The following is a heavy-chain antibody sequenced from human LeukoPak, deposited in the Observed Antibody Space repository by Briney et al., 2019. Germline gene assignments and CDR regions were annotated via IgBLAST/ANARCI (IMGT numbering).Heavy chain of an antibody. Sequence: SETLSLTCAVYGGSFSGYYWSWIRQPPGKGLEWIGEINHSGSTNHNPSLKSRVTISVDTSKNQFSLKLSSVTAADTAVYYCARGTPHNYYDSSDWGYFDYWGQGTLVTVSS. CDR3: ARGTPHNYYDSSDWGYFDY. CDR2: INHSGST. D-gene: IGHD3-22*01. J-gene: IGHJ4*02. CDR1: GGSFSGYY. V-gene: IGHV4-34*01.